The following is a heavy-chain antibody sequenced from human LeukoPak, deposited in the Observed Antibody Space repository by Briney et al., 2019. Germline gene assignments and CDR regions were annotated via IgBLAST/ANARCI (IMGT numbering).Heavy chain of an antibody. J-gene: IGHJ3*02. CDR3: ARTNGWGSYSAAFDI. V-gene: IGHV4-59*01. CDR2: GYYSGST. Sequence: SETLSRTCTVSGGSIKSNYWSWIRQPPGKGLEWIGYGYYSGSTNYNPSLKSRVTISLDTSKSQFSLKLSSGTTADTAVYYCARTNGWGSYSAAFDIWGQGTMVTVSS. CDR1: GGSIKSNY. D-gene: IGHD1-26*01.